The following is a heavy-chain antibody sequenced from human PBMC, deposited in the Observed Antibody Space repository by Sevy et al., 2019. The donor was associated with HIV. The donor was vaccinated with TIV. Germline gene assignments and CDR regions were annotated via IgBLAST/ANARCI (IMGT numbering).Heavy chain of an antibody. CDR2: ISGSGGST. Sequence: GGSLRLSCAASGFTFSSYAMSWVRQAPGKGLEWVSAISGSGGSTYYADSVKGRFTISRDNSKNTLYLQMNSLRAEDRAVYYCANGLSGGDFWSGYYMTYYGLDVWGQGTTVTVSS. CDR1: GFTFSSYA. J-gene: IGHJ6*02. V-gene: IGHV3-23*01. CDR3: ANGLSGGDFWSGYYMTYYGLDV. D-gene: IGHD3-3*01.